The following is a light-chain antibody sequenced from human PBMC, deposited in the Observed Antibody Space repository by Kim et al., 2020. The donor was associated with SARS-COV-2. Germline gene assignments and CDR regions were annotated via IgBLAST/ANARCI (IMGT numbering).Light chain of an antibody. V-gene: IGLV2-8*01. CDR1: SSDVGSYNF. CDR3: SSYAGNNRLV. J-gene: IGLJ3*02. CDR2: EVI. Sequence: QSALTQPPSASGSPGQSVTISCTGTSSDVGSYNFVSWYQQQPGKAPKLMIYEVIKRPSGVPDRFSGSKSGNTASLTVSGLQADDEADYYCSSYAGNNRLVFGGGTQLTVL.